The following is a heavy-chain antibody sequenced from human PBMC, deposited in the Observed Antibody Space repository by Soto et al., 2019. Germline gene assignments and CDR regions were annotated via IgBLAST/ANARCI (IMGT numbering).Heavy chain of an antibody. CDR1: GLTSTSYG. V-gene: IGHV3-30*03. J-gene: IGHJ6*02. CDR2: ISYDGSNK. CDR3: ARLTSGYSSSWYYGMDV. Sequence: PGGSLRLSCAASGLTSTSYGMHWVRQAPGKGLEWVATISYDGSNKYYGDSVKGRFTIYRDNSKNTLYLQMNSLRAEDTALYYCARLTSGYSSSWYYGMDVWGQGTTVTVSS. D-gene: IGHD6-13*01.